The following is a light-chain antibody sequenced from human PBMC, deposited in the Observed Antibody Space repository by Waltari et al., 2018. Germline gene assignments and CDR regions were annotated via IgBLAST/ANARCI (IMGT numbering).Light chain of an antibody. CDR1: SGHRSSS. J-gene: IGLJ6*01. V-gene: IGLV4-69*01. CDR3: QAWTSGIQI. Sequence: QPALAQSPSASASLGASVTLTCTLSSGHRSSSIAWHQQQQGKAPRYLMRLNSVGSHSNGDGIPDRFSGSSSGTERHLTISNLQSEDEADYFCQAWTSGIQIFGSGTRLTVL. CDR2: LNSVGSH.